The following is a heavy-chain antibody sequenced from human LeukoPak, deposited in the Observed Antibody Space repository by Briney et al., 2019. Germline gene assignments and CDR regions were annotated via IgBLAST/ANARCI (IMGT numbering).Heavy chain of an antibody. CDR1: GFTFSSYA. D-gene: IGHD6-13*01. J-gene: IGHJ4*02. V-gene: IGHV3-30-3*01. CDR2: ISYDGSNK. CDR3: ARDSIAAAGTADY. Sequence: GGSLRLSCAASGFTFSSYAMHWVRQAPGKGLEWVAVISYDGSNKYYADSVKGRFTISRDNSKNTLYLQMNSLRAEDTAVYYCARDSIAAAGTADYWGQGTLVTVSS.